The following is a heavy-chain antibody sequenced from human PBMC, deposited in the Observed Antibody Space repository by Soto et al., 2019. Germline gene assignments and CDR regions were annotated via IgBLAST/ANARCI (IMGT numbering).Heavy chain of an antibody. J-gene: IGHJ4*02. CDR2: IYYSGST. CDR3: ARVRRDYYDSSGPLDY. CDR1: GGSISSGGYY. D-gene: IGHD3-22*01. Sequence: LSLTCTVSGGSISSGGYYWSWIRQHPGKGLEWIGYIYYSGSTYYNPSLKSRVTISVDTSKNQFSLKLSSVTAADTAVYYCARVRRDYYDSSGPLDYWGQGTLVTSPQ. V-gene: IGHV4-31*03.